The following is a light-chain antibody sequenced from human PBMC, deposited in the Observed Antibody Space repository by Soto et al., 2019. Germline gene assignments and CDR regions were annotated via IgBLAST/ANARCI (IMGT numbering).Light chain of an antibody. V-gene: IGKV3-11*01. J-gene: IGKJ4*01. CDR1: QSVRTY. Sequence: EIVLTQSPATLSLSPGERATLSCRASQSVRTYLAWYQQKPGQAPRLLIYDASNRATGIPARFSGSGSGTDFTPTISSLEPEDFAVYYCQQRSNWLALTFGGGTKVEIK. CDR2: DAS. CDR3: QQRSNWLALT.